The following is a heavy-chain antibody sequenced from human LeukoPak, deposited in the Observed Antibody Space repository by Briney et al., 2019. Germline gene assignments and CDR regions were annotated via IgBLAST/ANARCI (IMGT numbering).Heavy chain of an antibody. D-gene: IGHD6-19*01. V-gene: IGHV1-2*02. CDR2: INPNNGGT. CDR3: ARGDSGITVTGHNNLKQSNWFDP. CDR1: GYTFTDYY. J-gene: IGHJ5*02. Sequence: GTVKVSCKASGYTFTDYYMHWVRQAPGQGLEWMVWINPNNGGTNYAQNFQGRVTMTRDTSISIVYLELSRLRSDDTAVYYCARGDSGITVTGHNNLKQSNWFDPWGQGTVVTVSS.